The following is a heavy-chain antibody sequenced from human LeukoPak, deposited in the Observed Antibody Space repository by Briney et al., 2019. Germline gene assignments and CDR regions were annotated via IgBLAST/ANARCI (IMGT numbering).Heavy chain of an antibody. CDR3: ARDFGWLSGFDY. Sequence: PGRSLKLSCAASGFTFNNYAMHWVRQAPGKGLEWIAFISHDGSNKYYADSVKGRFTISRDNSKNTLYLQMNSLRAEDTAVYYCARDFGWLSGFDYWGQGTLVTVSS. CDR1: GFTFNNYA. D-gene: IGHD3-9*01. J-gene: IGHJ4*02. V-gene: IGHV3-30-3*01. CDR2: ISHDGSNK.